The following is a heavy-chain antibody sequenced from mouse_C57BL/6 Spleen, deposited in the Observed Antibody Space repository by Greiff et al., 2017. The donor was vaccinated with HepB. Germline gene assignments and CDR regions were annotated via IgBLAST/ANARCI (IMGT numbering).Heavy chain of an antibody. CDR2: ISDGGSYT. D-gene: IGHD1-1*01. CDR3: ARDSLIYYYGSSNWYFDV. V-gene: IGHV5-4*01. J-gene: IGHJ1*03. CDR1: GFTFSSYA. Sequence: EVQVVESGGGLVKPGGSLKLSCAASGFTFSSYAMSWVRQTPEKRLEWVATISDGGSYTYYPDNVKGRFTISRDNAKNNLYLQMSHLKSEDTAMYYCARDSLIYYYGSSNWYFDVWGTGTTVTVSS.